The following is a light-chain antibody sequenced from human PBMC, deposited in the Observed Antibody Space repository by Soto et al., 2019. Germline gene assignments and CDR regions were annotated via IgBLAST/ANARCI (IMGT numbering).Light chain of an antibody. CDR3: GSWDSSLSAYV. V-gene: IGLV1-51*01. CDR2: DDN. J-gene: IGLJ1*01. Sequence: QSLLTQRPSVSAAPGRKVTISCSGSSCNIGGNSVSWYQQLPGTAPKLLIYDDNKRPSGIPDRFSGSKSGTSATLGITGFQTGDEADYYCGSWDSSLSAYVFGTGTKVTLL. CDR1: SCNIGGNS.